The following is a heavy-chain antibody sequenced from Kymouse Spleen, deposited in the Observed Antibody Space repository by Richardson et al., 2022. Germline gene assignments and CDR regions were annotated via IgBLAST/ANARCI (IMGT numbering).Heavy chain of an antibody. Sequence: EVQLVESGGGLVQPGGSLRLSCAASGFTFSSYWMSWVRQAPGKGLEWVANIKQDGSEKYYVDSVKGRFTISRDNAKNSLYLQMNSLRAEDTAVYYCARDSGYDYYYYYGMDVWGQGTTVTVSS. J-gene: IGHJ6*02. CDR1: GFTFSSYW. V-gene: IGHV3-7*01. CDR2: IKQDGSEK. CDR3: ARDSGYDYYYYYGMDV. D-gene: IGHD5-12*01.